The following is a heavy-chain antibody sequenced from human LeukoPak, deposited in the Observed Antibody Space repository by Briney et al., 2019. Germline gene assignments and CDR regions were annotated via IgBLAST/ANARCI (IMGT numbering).Heavy chain of an antibody. J-gene: IGHJ5*02. Sequence: GGSLRLSCAASGFSFSDHYMSWIRQAPGKGLEWVSYISGSGSTIYYAASVRGRFTISRDNARNSLYLQMNSLRAEDTAIYYCAREGITIFGVANSNWFDPWGQGTLVTVSS. CDR3: AREGITIFGVANSNWFDP. V-gene: IGHV3-11*01. CDR1: GFSFSDHY. CDR2: ISGSGSTI. D-gene: IGHD3-3*01.